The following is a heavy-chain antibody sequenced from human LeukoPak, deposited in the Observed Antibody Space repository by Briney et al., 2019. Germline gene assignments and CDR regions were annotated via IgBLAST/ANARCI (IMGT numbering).Heavy chain of an antibody. CDR3: ARGRVYYGSGIHY. Sequence: PSETLSLTCAVYGGSFSGYYWSWIRQPPGKGLEWIGEINHSGSTNYNPSLKSRVTISVDTSKNQFSLKLSSVTAADTAVYYCARGRVYYGSGIHYWGQGTLVTVSS. J-gene: IGHJ4*02. CDR2: INHSGST. D-gene: IGHD3-10*01. V-gene: IGHV4-34*01. CDR1: GGSFSGYY.